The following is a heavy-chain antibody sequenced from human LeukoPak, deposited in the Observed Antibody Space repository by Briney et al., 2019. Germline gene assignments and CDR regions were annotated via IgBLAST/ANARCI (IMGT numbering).Heavy chain of an antibody. CDR2: FDPEDGET. CDR1: GYTLTELS. Sequence: AASVKLSCKVSGYTLTELSMHWVRQAPGKGIEWMGGFDPEDGETIYAQKFQGRVTMTEDTSTDTAYMELSSLRSEDTAVYYCATDGGWYYGSRGDPFDYWGQGTLVTVSS. CDR3: ATDGGWYYGSRGDPFDY. V-gene: IGHV1-24*01. J-gene: IGHJ4*02. D-gene: IGHD3-10*01.